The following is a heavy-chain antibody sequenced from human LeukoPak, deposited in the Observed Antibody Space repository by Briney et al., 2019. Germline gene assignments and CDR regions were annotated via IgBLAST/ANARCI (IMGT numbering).Heavy chain of an antibody. CDR1: GFTFSSYS. J-gene: IGHJ4*02. V-gene: IGHV3-23*01. CDR2: ISGSGAVT. CDR3: VKDQGPDYTPWGSATHFY. Sequence: GGSLRLSCAASGFTFSSYSMNWVRQAPGKGLQWVSSISGSGAVTQYADSVRGRFTISRDNSKNTLFLQMSSLRAEDTTIYYCVKDQGPDYTPWGSATHFYWGQGALVTVSS. D-gene: IGHD4-11*01.